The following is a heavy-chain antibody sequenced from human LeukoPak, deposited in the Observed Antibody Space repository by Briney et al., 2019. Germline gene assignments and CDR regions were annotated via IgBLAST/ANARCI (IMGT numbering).Heavy chain of an antibody. CDR3: VRDRGGSGWYYFDY. Sequence: GGSLRLSCAASGFTFSIYAMHWVRQGQGKGLEHVSGISYNGSQTYYGNSVKDRFTISRDNAKNTVYLQMASLRVDDMAVYYCVRDRGGSGWYYFDYWGQGILVTVSS. CDR1: GFTFSIYA. D-gene: IGHD6-19*01. V-gene: IGHV3-64*01. CDR2: ISYNGSQT. J-gene: IGHJ4*02.